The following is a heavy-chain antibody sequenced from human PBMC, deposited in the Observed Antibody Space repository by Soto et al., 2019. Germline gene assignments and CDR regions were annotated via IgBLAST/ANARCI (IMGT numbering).Heavy chain of an antibody. V-gene: IGHV1-69*13. CDR1: GGTFSSYA. CDR2: IIPIFGTA. CDR3: ARGGPPSRHDYGDYVPDYYYGMDV. J-gene: IGHJ6*02. Sequence: ASVKVSCKASGGTFSSYAISWVRQAPGQGLEWMGGIIPIFGTANYAQKFQGRVTITADESTSTAYMELSSLRSEDPAVYYCARGGPPSRHDYGDYVPDYYYGMDVWGQGTTVTVSS. D-gene: IGHD4-17*01.